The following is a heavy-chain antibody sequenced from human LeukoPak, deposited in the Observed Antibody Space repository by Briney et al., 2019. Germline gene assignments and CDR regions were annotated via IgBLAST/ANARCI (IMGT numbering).Heavy chain of an antibody. CDR1: GFSLSTSGVG. D-gene: IGHD5-18*01. J-gene: IGHJ5*02. V-gene: IGHV2-5*02. CDR3: AHRKVDTPMGP. CDR2: IYWDDDK. Sequence: SGPTLVNPTQTLTLTCTFSGFSLSTSGVGVGWIRQPPGKALEWLAYIYWDDDKRYSPALKSRLTITKDTSKNQVVLTVTNMGPVDTATYYCAHRKVDTPMGPWGQGILVTVSS.